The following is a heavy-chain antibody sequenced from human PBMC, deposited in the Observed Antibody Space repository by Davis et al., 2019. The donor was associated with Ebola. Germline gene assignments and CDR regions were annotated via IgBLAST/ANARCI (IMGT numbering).Heavy chain of an antibody. D-gene: IGHD5-18*01. CDR3: AKGLVDTAMVYGMDV. Sequence: GESLKISCAASGFTFSSYAMRWVRQAPGKGLEWVAVISYDGSNKYYADSVKGRFTIPRDNSKNTLYLQMNSLRAEDTAVYYCAKGLVDTAMVYGMDVWGQGTTVTVSS. J-gene: IGHJ6*02. V-gene: IGHV3-30*04. CDR1: GFTFSSYA. CDR2: ISYDGSNK.